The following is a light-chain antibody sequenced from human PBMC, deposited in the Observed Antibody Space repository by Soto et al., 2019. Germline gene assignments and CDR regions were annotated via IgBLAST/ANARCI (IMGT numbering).Light chain of an antibody. Sequence: QSVLGQPASVSWSPGQSITISCTGTSSDVGGFEYVSWYQHQPGKAPKLIIYDVTKRPSGVSNRFSGSKSGNTASLTISGIQAEDEGDYYCGSITRSSTSVFGTGTKVTVL. CDR1: SSDVGGFEY. J-gene: IGLJ1*01. CDR3: GSITRSSTSV. V-gene: IGLV2-14*01. CDR2: DVT.